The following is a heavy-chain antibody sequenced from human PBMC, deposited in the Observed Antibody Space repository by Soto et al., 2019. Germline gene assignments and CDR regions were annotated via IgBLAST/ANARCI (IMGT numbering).Heavy chain of an antibody. CDR3: ASGYYDSSGYSIDY. Sequence: QVQLVQSGAEVRKPGSSVKVSCQSFGGSFSSYAFSWVRQAPGQGLEWMGGLIVILGTTDYAQKFKGRGTFTADEGTSTAYMEVSSLESEDTAIYYCASGYYDSSGYSIDYWGQGTQVTVSS. CDR1: GGSFSSYA. D-gene: IGHD3-22*01. CDR2: LIVILGTT. V-gene: IGHV1-69*01. J-gene: IGHJ4*02.